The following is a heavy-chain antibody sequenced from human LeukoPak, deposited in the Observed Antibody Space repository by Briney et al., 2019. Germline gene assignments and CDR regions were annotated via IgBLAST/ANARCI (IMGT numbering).Heavy chain of an antibody. V-gene: IGHV1-24*01. CDR3: AGTLSGYPITYYFDY. D-gene: IGHD3-3*01. CDR1: GYTLTELS. J-gene: IGHJ4*02. Sequence: GASVKVSCKVSGYTLTELSMHWVRQAPGKGLEWMGGFDPEDGETIYAQKFQGRVTMTEDTSTDTAYMELSSLRSEDTAVYYCAGTLSGYPITYYFDYWGQGTLVTVSS. CDR2: FDPEDGET.